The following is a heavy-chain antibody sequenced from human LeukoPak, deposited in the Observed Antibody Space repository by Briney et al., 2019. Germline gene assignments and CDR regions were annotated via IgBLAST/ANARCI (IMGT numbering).Heavy chain of an antibody. J-gene: IGHJ6*03. D-gene: IGHD6-19*01. V-gene: IGHV1-8*01. CDR1: GYTFTSYD. CDR2: MNPNSGNT. Sequence: VASVKVSCKASGYTFTSYDINWVRQATGQGLEWMGWMNPNSGNTGYAQKFKGRVTMTRNTSISTAYMELSSLRSEDTAVYYCARRPTIAVAGTNYYYYMDVWGKGTTVTISS. CDR3: ARRPTIAVAGTNYYYYMDV.